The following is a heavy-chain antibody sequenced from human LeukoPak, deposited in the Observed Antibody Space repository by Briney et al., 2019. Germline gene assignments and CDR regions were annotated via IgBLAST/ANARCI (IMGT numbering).Heavy chain of an antibody. CDR3: ARARENRQWLTT. D-gene: IGHD6-19*01. J-gene: IGHJ4*02. V-gene: IGHV1-2*02. CDR1: GYTFTDYY. Sequence: GASVKVSCKASGYTFTDYYIHWVRQAPGQGLEWMGWINPNSGGTNYAQKFQGRVTMTRDTSISTAYMELSRLRSDDTAVYYCARARENRQWLTTWGQGTLVTVSS. CDR2: INPNSGGT.